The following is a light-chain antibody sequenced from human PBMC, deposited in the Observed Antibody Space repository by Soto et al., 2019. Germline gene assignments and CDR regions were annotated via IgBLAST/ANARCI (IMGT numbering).Light chain of an antibody. CDR2: GAS. V-gene: IGKV3-20*01. CDR1: QSVSNNY. J-gene: IGKJ1*01. CDR3: QQYCISGT. Sequence: GLSKSLCTLSQSPRERATLSCMASQSVSNNYLAWYQQKPGQAPRLLIYGASNRATGIPDRFSGSGSGTDFTLTISRLEPEDFAVYYCQQYCISGTFGQGAKVDIK.